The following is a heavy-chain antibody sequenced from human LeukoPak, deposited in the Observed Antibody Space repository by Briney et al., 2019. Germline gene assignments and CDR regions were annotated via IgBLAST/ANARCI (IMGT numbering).Heavy chain of an antibody. Sequence: GASVEVSCKASGYTFTSYGISWVRQAPGQGLEWMGWISAYNGNTNYAQKLQGRVTMTTDTSTSTAYMELRSLRSDDTAVYYCARAPYYYDPGTVSDPWGQGTLVTVSS. V-gene: IGHV1-18*01. J-gene: IGHJ5*02. D-gene: IGHD3-22*01. CDR2: ISAYNGNT. CDR3: ARAPYYYDPGTVSDP. CDR1: GYTFTSYG.